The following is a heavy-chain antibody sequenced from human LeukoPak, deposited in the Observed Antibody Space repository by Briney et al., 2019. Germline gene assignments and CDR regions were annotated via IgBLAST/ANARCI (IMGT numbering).Heavy chain of an antibody. CDR1: GFTVSTNY. Sequence: PGGSLRLSCAASGFTVSTNYMNWVRQAPGKGLEWVSVVYYGGSTYYADSVKGRFTISRDNSKNTLYLQMNSLRAEDTAVYYCASPGYCSGSICYSGYFQHWGQGTLVTVSS. CDR3: ASPGYCSGSICYSGYFQH. J-gene: IGHJ1*01. V-gene: IGHV3-53*01. CDR2: VYYGGST. D-gene: IGHD2-15*01.